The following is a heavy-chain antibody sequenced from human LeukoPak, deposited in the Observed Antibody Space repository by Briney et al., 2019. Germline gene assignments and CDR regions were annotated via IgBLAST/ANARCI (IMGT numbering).Heavy chain of an antibody. Sequence: ASVKVSCKASGYTFTSYGISWVRQAPGQGLEWMGWISAYNGNTNYAQKLQGRVTMTTDTSTSTAYMELRSLRSDDTAVYYCARDLERMVRGVIPSTDWGQGTLVTVSS. D-gene: IGHD3-10*01. J-gene: IGHJ4*02. CDR2: ISAYNGNT. CDR3: ARDLERMVRGVIPSTD. V-gene: IGHV1-18*01. CDR1: GYTFTSYG.